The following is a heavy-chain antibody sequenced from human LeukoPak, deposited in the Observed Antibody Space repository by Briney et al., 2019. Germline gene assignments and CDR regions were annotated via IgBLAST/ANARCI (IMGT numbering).Heavy chain of an antibody. D-gene: IGHD4-17*01. J-gene: IGHJ4*02. CDR3: ARANDYGDYYHIDY. CDR2: IIPIPGIA. CDR1: GGTFSSYA. V-gene: IGHV1-69*04. Sequence: GASVKVSCKASGGTFSSYAISWVRQAPGQGLEWMGRIIPIPGIANYAQKFQGRVTITADKSTSTAYMELSSLRSEDTAVYYCARANDYGDYYHIDYWGQGTLVTVSS.